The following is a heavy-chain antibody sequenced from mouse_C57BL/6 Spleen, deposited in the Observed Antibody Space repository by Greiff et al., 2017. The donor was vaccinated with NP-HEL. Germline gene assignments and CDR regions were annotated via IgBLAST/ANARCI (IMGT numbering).Heavy chain of an antibody. CDR1: GYAFTNYL. CDR2: INPGSGGT. Sequence: VQRVESGAELVRPGTSVKVSCKASGYAFTNYLIEWVKQRPGQGLEWIGVINPGSGGTNYNEKFKGKATLTADKSSSTAYMQLSSLTSEDSAVYFCAREGDDWAWFAYWGQGTLVTVSA. CDR3: AREGDDWAWFAY. J-gene: IGHJ3*01. V-gene: IGHV1-54*01. D-gene: IGHD4-1*01.